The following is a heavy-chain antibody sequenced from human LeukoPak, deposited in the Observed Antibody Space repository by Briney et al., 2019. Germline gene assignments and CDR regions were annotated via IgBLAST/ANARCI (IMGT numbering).Heavy chain of an antibody. D-gene: IGHD2-2*01. CDR2: ISYSGST. CDR3: TTKRGGTSLIDY. J-gene: IGHJ4*02. V-gene: IGHV4-39*01. CDR1: GGSIGGSNHY. Sequence: SETLSLTCTVSGGSIGGSNHYGGWIRKPPGKGLEWIGTISYSGSTDYNPSLKSRVTISVDTSKNQFSLKLTSVTAADTAVYYCTTKRGGTSLIDYWGQGTLVTVSS.